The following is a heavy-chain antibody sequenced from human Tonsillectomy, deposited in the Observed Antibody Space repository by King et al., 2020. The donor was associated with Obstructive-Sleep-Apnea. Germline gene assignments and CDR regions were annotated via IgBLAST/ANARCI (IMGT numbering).Heavy chain of an antibody. V-gene: IGHV1-2*02. CDR3: ATDMSAYDSTSPAY. D-gene: IGHD5-12*01. J-gene: IGHJ4*02. Sequence: VQLVESGAEVKRPGASVKVSCKPSGYTVTGYYIHCVRQAPGQGLEWMGCISPNSGATKYAQKFQDRVTMTRDTSISTAYMELSRLTSDDTAIYYCATDMSAYDSTSPAYWGQGTLVTVSS. CDR1: GYTVTGYY. CDR2: ISPNSGAT.